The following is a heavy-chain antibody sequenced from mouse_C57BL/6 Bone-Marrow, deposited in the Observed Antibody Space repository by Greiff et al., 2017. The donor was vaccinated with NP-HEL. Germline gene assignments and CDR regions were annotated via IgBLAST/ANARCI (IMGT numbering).Heavy chain of an antibody. CDR1: GFNIKDDY. CDR2: IDPENGDT. CDR3: ARDDYDEGGNY. V-gene: IGHV14-4*01. D-gene: IGHD2-4*01. J-gene: IGHJ2*01. Sequence: EVQLQQSGAELVRPGASVKLSCTASGFNIKDDYMHWVKQRPEQGLEWIGWIDPENGDTEYASKFQGKATITADTSSNTAYLQLSSLTSEDSAVYYCARDDYDEGGNYWGQGTTLTVSS.